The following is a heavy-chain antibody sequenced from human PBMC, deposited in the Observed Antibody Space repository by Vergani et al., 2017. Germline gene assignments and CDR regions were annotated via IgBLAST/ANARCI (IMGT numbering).Heavy chain of an antibody. CDR1: GFTFNRYG. CDR2: VLFDGSNE. CDR3: ARDLAYCHEGSCAL. J-gene: IGHJ4*02. V-gene: IGHV3-30*02. Sequence: QVQLVQSGGGVVQPGGSLRLSCVASGFTFNRYGMQWVCQAPGKGLEWVAYVLFDGSNEYYADSVKGRFIVSRDNSNDALYLQMNSLRTGDTAVYYCARDLAYCHEGSCALWGQGSVVTVSS. D-gene: IGHD2-15*01.